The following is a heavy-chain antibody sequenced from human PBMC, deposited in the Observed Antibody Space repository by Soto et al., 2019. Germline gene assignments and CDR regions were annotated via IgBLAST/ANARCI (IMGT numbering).Heavy chain of an antibody. J-gene: IGHJ6*03. V-gene: IGHV1-2*02. CDR1: GYTFSDYD. CDR3: ARESEGATATLDYYDFYMDV. D-gene: IGHD1-26*01. CDR2: INPDGGAT. Sequence: QVQLVQSGAEVKKPGASVTVSCKAAGYTFSDYDLHWVRQAPGQGPEWMGWINPDGGATKFARKFQGRVTITRDTSDRKAFMELNRLKFDDTAVYYCARESEGATATLDYYDFYMDVWDNGTTVTVSS.